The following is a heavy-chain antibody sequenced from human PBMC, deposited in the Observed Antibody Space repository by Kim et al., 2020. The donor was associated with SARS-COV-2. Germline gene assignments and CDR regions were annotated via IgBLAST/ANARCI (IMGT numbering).Heavy chain of an antibody. CDR3: ARAQWATVDLGTFYFDY. Sequence: SETLSLTCTVSGDSFIDSSWSWIRQPPGKGLEWLGYILNSGTTKYSPSLKSRVIMSRDTSKKQVSLKLRSVTAADTAVYYCARAQWATVDLGTFYFDYWGQGVLVTVSS. J-gene: IGHJ4*02. CDR1: GDSFIDSS. D-gene: IGHD4-17*01. CDR2: ILNSGTT. V-gene: IGHV4-59*01.